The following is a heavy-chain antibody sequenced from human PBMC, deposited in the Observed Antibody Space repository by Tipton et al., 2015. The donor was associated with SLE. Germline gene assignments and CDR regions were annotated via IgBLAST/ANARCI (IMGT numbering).Heavy chain of an antibody. J-gene: IGHJ5*02. CDR3: ARGGPKNWFDP. V-gene: IGHV4-61*09. CDR2: IYTSGST. Sequence: TLSLTCIVSGGSISSDTYYWSWLRQPAGKGLEWIGHIYTSGSTNYNPSLKTRVTISVDMSKNQFSLKLRTVTAADTAVDYCARGGPKNWFDPWGQGTLVTVSS. D-gene: IGHD3-16*01. CDR1: GGSISSDTYY.